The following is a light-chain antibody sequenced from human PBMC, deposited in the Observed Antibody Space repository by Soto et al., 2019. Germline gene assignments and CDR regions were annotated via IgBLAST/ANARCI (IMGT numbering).Light chain of an antibody. V-gene: IGKV1-33*01. J-gene: IGKJ4*01. CDR1: QDISNY. Sequence: DIQMTQSPSSLSASVGDRVTITCQASQDISNYLYWYQQKPGKAPKLLIYDASNLETGVPSRLSGSGSGTDFTFTISSLQPEAIATYYCQQYDNLPLTFGGGTKGEIK. CDR3: QQYDNLPLT. CDR2: DAS.